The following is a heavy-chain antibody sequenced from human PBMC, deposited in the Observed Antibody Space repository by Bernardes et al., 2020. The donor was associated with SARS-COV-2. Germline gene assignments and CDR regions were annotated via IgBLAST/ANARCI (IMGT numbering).Heavy chain of an antibody. J-gene: IGHJ6*02. CDR1: GGSISSGGYY. CDR2: IYYSGST. D-gene: IGHD3-10*01. V-gene: IGHV4-31*03. Sequence: SETLSLTCTVSGGSISSGGYYWSWIRQHPGKGLEWIGYIYYSGSTYYNPSLKSRVTISVDTSKNQFSLKLSSVTAADTAVYYCARDRFGESLKYYYGMDVWGQGTTVTVSS. CDR3: ARDRFGESLKYYYGMDV.